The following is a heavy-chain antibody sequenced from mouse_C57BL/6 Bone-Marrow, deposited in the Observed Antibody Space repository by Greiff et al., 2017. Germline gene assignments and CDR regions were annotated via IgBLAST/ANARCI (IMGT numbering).Heavy chain of an antibody. CDR2: IDPSDSYT. Sequence: QVQLQQPGAELVRPGTSVKLSCKASGYTFTSYWMNWVKQRPGQGLEWIGVIDPSDSYTNYNQKFKGKATLTVDTSSSTAYMQLSSLTSEDSAVYYCARGKLCCGSPAWFAYWGQGTLVTVSA. J-gene: IGHJ3*01. D-gene: IGHD1-1*02. V-gene: IGHV1-59*01. CDR3: ARGKLCCGSPAWFAY. CDR1: GYTFTSYW.